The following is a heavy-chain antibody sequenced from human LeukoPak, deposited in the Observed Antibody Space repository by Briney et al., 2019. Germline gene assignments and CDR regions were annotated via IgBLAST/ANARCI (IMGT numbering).Heavy chain of an antibody. Sequence: ASVKVSCKASGYTFTGYYMHWVRQAPGQGLEWMGWINPNSDGTNYAQKFQGRVTMTRDTSISTAYMELSRLRSDDTAVYYCAREGNVEMATISLDYWGQGTLVTVSS. J-gene: IGHJ4*02. CDR2: INPNSDGT. CDR3: AREGNVEMATISLDY. CDR1: GYTFTGYY. D-gene: IGHD5-24*01. V-gene: IGHV1-2*02.